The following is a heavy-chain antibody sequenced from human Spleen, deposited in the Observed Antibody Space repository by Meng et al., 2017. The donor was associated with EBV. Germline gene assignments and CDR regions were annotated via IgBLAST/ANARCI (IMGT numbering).Heavy chain of an antibody. D-gene: IGHD1-26*01. CDR3: ARGGLPGRGNWFDP. Sequence: VQWVKSGSELKRPGASVTVSCKASGYTFTSYSMHWVRQAPGQRLEWMGWINAGIGDTRYSQKFQGRVTISRDTSASTAYMDLSTLRSEDTAVYYCARGGLPGRGNWFDPWGQGTLVTVSS. CDR1: GYTFTSYS. CDR2: INAGIGDT. V-gene: IGHV1-3*01. J-gene: IGHJ5*02.